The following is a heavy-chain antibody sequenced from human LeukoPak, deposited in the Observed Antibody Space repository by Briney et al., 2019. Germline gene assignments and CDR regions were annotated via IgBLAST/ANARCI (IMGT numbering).Heavy chain of an antibody. Sequence: PGGSLRLSRSASGFTFSNYAMSWVRQASGMGLEWVSAISGSGGNTYYADSVKGRFTISRDNSKNTLYLQMNSLRAEDTAVYYCARRYSSNYYYFDYWGQGTLVTVSS. V-gene: IGHV3-23*01. D-gene: IGHD6-13*01. CDR3: ARRYSSNYYYFDY. CDR1: GFTFSNYA. CDR2: ISGSGGNT. J-gene: IGHJ4*02.